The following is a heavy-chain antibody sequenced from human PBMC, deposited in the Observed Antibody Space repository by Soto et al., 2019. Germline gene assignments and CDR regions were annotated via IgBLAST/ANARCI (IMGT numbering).Heavy chain of an antibody. D-gene: IGHD6-13*01. CDR3: ARSIATPGTNIDY. V-gene: IGHV4-59*01. CDR1: GESINGYY. J-gene: IGHJ4*02. CDR2: VYFSGSN. Sequence: QVQLQESGPGLVRPSETLSLTCTDSGESINGYYWSWIRQPPGKGLEWIGYVYFSGSNNYNPSLKSRVTISVNTSKQQVSLRLSSVTAADTAVYYCARSIATPGTNIDYWGQGTLVTVSS.